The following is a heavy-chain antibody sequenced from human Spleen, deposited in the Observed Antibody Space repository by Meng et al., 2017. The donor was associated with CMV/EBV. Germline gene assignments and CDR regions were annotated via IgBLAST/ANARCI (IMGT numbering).Heavy chain of an antibody. CDR2: IYYSGSN. CDR3: AGRQSGNYPFDY. D-gene: IGHD1-26*01. CDR1: GGNLSGSNEY. J-gene: IGHJ4*02. Sequence: TVSGGNLSGSNEYWVGMPQRQGKGLEWIRTIYYSGSNYYTTSLKSRVTISVDTSKNQFSLNRRSVTAADTAVYCCAGRQSGNYPFDYWGQGTLVTVSS. V-gene: IGHV4-39*01.